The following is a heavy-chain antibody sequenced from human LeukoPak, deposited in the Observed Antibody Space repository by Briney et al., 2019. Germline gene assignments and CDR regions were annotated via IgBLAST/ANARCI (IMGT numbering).Heavy chain of an antibody. D-gene: IGHD2-15*01. Sequence: SETLSLTCTVSGGSISSGDYYWSWIRQPPGKGLEWIGYIYYSGSTYYNPSLKSRVTISVDTSENQFSLKLSSVTAADTAVYYCARGRVYCSGGSCRNWFDPWGQGTLVTVSS. J-gene: IGHJ5*02. V-gene: IGHV4-30-4*01. CDR1: GGSISSGDYY. CDR3: ARGRVYCSGGSCRNWFDP. CDR2: IYYSGST.